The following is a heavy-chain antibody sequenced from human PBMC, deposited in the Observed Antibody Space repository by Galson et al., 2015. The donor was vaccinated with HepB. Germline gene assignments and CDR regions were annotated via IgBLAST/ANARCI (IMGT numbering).Heavy chain of an antibody. CDR2: INPSGGST. Sequence: SVKVSCKASGYKFTSYYMHWVRQAPGQGLEWMGIINPSGGSTDYAQKFRGRLTMTRDTSTSTVFMELSSLRSEDTAVYYCARSGGWELGDYYDSSGPLRGEYYFDYWGQGTLVTVSS. CDR3: ARSGGWELGDYYDSSGPLRGEYYFDY. D-gene: IGHD3-22*01. CDR1: GYKFTSYY. V-gene: IGHV1-46*01. J-gene: IGHJ4*02.